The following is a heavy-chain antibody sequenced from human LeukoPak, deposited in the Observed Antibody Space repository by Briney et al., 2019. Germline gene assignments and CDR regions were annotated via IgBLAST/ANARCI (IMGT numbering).Heavy chain of an antibody. V-gene: IGHV3-21*04. J-gene: IGHJ5*02. CDR2: ISSSSSYI. CDR1: GFTFSSYS. D-gene: IGHD5-18*01. CDR3: AREWTAMVPSNWFDP. Sequence: PGGSLRLSCAASGFTFSSYSMNWVRQAPGKGLEWVSSISSSSSYIYYADSVKGRFTISRDNAKNSLYLQMNSLRAEDTAVYYCAREWTAMVPSNWFDPWGQGTLVTVSS.